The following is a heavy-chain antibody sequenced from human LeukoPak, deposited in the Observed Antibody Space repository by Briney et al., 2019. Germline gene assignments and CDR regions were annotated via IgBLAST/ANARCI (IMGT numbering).Heavy chain of an antibody. J-gene: IGHJ2*01. Sequence: PGGSLRLSCAASGFTFSSYEMNWVRQAPGKGLEWVSYISSSGSTIYYADSVKGRFTISRDNAKNSLYLQMNSLRAEDTAVYYCARIYGDYLSYWYFDLWGRGTLVTVSS. CDR3: ARIYGDYLSYWYFDL. CDR1: GFTFSSYE. CDR2: ISSSGSTI. D-gene: IGHD4-17*01. V-gene: IGHV3-48*03.